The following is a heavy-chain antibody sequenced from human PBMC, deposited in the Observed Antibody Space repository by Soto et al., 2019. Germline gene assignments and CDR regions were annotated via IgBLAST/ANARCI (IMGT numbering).Heavy chain of an antibody. CDR1: GDSSISGPYY. J-gene: IGHJ4*02. CDR2: IYYTGSA. Sequence: QVQLQESGPGLVKPSQTLALTCTVSGDSSISGPYYWSWIRQLPGKSLEYLGYIYYTGSAYHNPSLRSRLNISIDTTKDQFSLMLTSVTAADTGVYFCARGLSPAFRGLFYFDSWGQGTLVTVSS. D-gene: IGHD3-16*01. CDR3: ARGLSPAFRGLFYFDS. V-gene: IGHV4-30-4*01.